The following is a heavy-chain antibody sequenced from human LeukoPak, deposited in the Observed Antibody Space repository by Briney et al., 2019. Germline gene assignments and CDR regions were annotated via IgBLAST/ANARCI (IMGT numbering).Heavy chain of an antibody. J-gene: IGHJ6*03. Sequence: SGGSLRLSCAASGFTFSDYYMSWIRQAPGKGLEWVSYISSSGSTIYYADSVKGRFTISRDNAKNPLYLQMNSLRAEDTAVYYCARDPYSGYDLYYYYMDVWGKGTTVTISS. CDR2: ISSSGSTI. CDR1: GFTFSDYY. V-gene: IGHV3-11*01. CDR3: ARDPYSGYDLYYYYMDV. D-gene: IGHD5-12*01.